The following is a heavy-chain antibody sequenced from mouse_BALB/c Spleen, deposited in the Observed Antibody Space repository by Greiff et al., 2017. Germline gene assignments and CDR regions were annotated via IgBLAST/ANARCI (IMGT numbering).Heavy chain of an antibody. J-gene: IGHJ4*01. D-gene: IGHD2-3*01. CDR1: GYSITSGYY. Sequence: EVHLVESGPGLVKPSQSLSLTCSVTGYSITSGYYWNWIRQFPGNKLEWMGYISYDGSNNYNPSLKNRISITRDTSKNQFFLKLNSVTTEDTATYYSAREGLLRDYYAMDYWGQGTSVTVSS. CDR2: ISYDGSN. V-gene: IGHV3-6*02. CDR3: AREGLLRDYYAMDY.